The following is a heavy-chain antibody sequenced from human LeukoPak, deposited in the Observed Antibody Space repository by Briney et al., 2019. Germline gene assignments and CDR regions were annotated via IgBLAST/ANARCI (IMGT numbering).Heavy chain of an antibody. CDR2: INHSGST. J-gene: IGHJ4*02. CDR1: GGSFSGYY. CDR3: ARYVAEVDY. D-gene: IGHD2-21*01. Sequence: PSETLSLTCAVYGGSFSGYYWSWIRQPPGKGLEWIGEINHSGSTNYNPSLKGRVTISVDTSKNQFSLKLSSVTAADTAVYYCARYVAEVDYWGQGTLVTVSS. V-gene: IGHV4-34*01.